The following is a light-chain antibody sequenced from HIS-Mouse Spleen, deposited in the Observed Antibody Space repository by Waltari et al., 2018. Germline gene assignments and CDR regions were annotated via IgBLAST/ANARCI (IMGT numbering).Light chain of an antibody. V-gene: IGLV2-14*01. CDR2: EVS. CDR3: SSYTSSSTWV. Sequence: QSALTQPASVSGSPGQSIPISCTGTSSDVGGYHYVSWYQQHPGKAPKRMIYEVSNRPSGVSNRFSGSKSGNTASLTISGLQAEDEADYYCSSYTSSSTWVFGGGTKLTVL. CDR1: SSDVGGYHY. J-gene: IGLJ3*02.